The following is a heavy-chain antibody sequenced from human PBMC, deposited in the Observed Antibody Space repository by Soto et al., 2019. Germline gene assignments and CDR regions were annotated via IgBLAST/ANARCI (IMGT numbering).Heavy chain of an antibody. V-gene: IGHV3-30-3*01. CDR3: ARERLAALDY. J-gene: IGHJ4*02. CDR1: GFTFSSYA. CDR2: ISYDGSNK. Sequence: QVQLVESGGGVVQPGRSLRLSCAASGFTFSSYAMHWVRQAPGKGLEWVAVISYDGSNKYYADSVKGRFTISRDNSKNTLYLQMNSLRAEDTAVYYCARERLAALDYWGQGTLVTVSS. D-gene: IGHD6-13*01.